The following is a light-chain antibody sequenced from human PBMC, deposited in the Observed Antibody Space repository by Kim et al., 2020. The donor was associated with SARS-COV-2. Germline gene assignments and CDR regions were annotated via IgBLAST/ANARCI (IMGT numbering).Light chain of an antibody. V-gene: IGKV1-5*01. CDR1: QSVNIW. Sequence: DIQLTQSPSTLSSSVGDRVTIPCRASQSVNIWLFWCQQKPGKAPRLMIYDASTLESGVPSRCSGSGAGTEFTLTISSLQPDDFLTYYCEEYKSDPRTLGAGTTVDIK. J-gene: IGKJ4*01. CDR3: EEYKSDPRT. CDR2: DAS.